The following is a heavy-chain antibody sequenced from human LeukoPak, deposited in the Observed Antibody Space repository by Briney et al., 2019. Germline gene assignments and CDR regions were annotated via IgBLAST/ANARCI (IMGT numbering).Heavy chain of an antibody. CDR1: GGSISSYY. D-gene: IGHD6-13*01. CDR2: IYTSGST. J-gene: IGHJ4*02. Sequence: SETLSLTCTVSGGSISSYYWSWIRQPAGKGLEWIGRIYTSGSTNYTPSLKSRVTMSVDTSKNQFSLKLGSVTAADTAVYYCAREYTGIAEYYFDYWGQGTLVTVSS. V-gene: IGHV4-4*07. CDR3: AREYTGIAEYYFDY.